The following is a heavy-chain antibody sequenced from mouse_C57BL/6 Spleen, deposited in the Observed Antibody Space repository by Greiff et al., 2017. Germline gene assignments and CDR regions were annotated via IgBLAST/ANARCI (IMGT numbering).Heavy chain of an antibody. CDR3: ARYSNYYFDY. V-gene: IGHV1-55*01. CDR1: GYTFTSYW. Sequence: QVQLQQPGAELVKPGASVKMSCKASGYTFTSYWITWVKQRPGQGLEWIGDIYPGSGSTNYNEKFKSKATLTVDTSSNTAYLQLSSLTSEDTAIYYCARYSNYYFDYWGQGTTLTVSS. CDR2: IYPGSGST. J-gene: IGHJ2*01. D-gene: IGHD2-5*01.